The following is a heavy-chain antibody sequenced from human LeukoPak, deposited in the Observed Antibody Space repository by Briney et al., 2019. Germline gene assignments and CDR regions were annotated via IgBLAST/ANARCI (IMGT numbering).Heavy chain of an antibody. J-gene: IGHJ3*02. V-gene: IGHV4-59*01. CDR2: IYYSGST. Sequence: SETLSLTCTVSGGSISSYYWSWIRQPPGKGLEWIGYIYYSGSTNYNPSLKSRVTISVDTPKNQFSLKLSSVTAADTAVYYCARAPDAFDIWGQGTMVTVSS. CDR3: ARAPDAFDI. CDR1: GGSISSYY.